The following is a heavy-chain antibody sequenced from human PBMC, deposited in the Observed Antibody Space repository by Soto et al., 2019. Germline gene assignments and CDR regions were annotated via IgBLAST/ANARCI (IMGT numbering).Heavy chain of an antibody. CDR2: IYWDDDK. J-gene: IGHJ4*02. CDR1: GFSLSTSGVG. D-gene: IGHD5-18*01. V-gene: IGHV2-5*02. Sequence: QITLKESGPTLVKPTQTLTLTCTFSGFSLSTSGVGVGWIRQPPGKALEWLALIYWDDDKRYSPSLKSRLTITKDTSKNQVVLTMTNMDPVDTATYYRAHRQLSGYSYGLDYWGQGTLVTVSS. CDR3: AHRQLSGYSYGLDY.